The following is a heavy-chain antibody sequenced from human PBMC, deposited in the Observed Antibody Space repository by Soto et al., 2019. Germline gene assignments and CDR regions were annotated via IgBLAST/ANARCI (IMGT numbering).Heavy chain of an antibody. J-gene: IGHJ6*02. V-gene: IGHV3-30*18. CDR3: AKVQRIFMGGLRYPRYGMDV. CDR1: GFTFSSYG. Sequence: QVQLVESGGGVVQPGRSLRLSCAASGFTFSSYGMHWVRQAPGKGLEWVAVISYDGSNKYYADSVKGRFTISRDNSKNTLYLQMNSLRAEDTAVYYCAKVQRIFMGGLRYPRYGMDVSGQGTTVTVSS. D-gene: IGHD2-2*02. CDR2: ISYDGSNK.